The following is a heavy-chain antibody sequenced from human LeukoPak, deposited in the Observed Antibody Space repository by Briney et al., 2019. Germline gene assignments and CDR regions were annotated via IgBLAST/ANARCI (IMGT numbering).Heavy chain of an antibody. CDR2: SSCDGTTV. V-gene: IGHV3-48*03. Sequence: PGGSLRLSCAASGLTFSTSEIHWVRQTPGKGLEWLSYSSCDGTTVYYADSVKGRFTISRDNAKNSLYLQMNSLSGDDTAVYYCTSASRWGQGTLLTVSS. J-gene: IGHJ3*01. CDR3: TSASR. CDR1: GLTFSTSE.